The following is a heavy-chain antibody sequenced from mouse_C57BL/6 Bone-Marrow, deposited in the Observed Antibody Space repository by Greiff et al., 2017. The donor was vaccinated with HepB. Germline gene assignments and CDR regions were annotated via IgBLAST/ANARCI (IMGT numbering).Heavy chain of an antibody. CDR1: GYTFTSYW. Sequence: QVQLQQPGAELVRPGTSVKLSCKASGYTFTSYWMHWVKQRPGQGLEWIGVIDPSDSYTNYNQKFKGKATLTVDTSSSTAYMQLSSLTSEDSAVYYCASSNGDEVAYWGQGTLVTVSA. CDR2: IDPSDSYT. CDR3: ASSNGDEVAY. D-gene: IGHD4-1*01. V-gene: IGHV1-59*01. J-gene: IGHJ3*01.